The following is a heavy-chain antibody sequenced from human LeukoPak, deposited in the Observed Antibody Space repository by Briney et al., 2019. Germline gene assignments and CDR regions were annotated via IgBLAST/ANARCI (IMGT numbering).Heavy chain of an antibody. D-gene: IGHD3-3*01. Sequence: GASVRVSCKASGYIFNNYFMHWVRQAPGQGLEWMGLINPKRAETSYAQKFQGRVTLTRDTSTTAYMDLARLRSDDTAVYYCARDRPLGRWSGAFDYWGQGTLVAVSS. CDR2: INPKRAET. CDR1: GYIFNNYF. CDR3: ARDRPLGRWSGAFDY. V-gene: IGHV1-2*02. J-gene: IGHJ4*02.